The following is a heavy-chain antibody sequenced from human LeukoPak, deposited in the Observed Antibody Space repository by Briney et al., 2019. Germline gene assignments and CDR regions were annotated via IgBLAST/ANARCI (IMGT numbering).Heavy chain of an antibody. V-gene: IGHV3-7*01. J-gene: IGHJ4*02. D-gene: IGHD3-22*01. CDR3: ARDRSGYYFDY. CDR2: IKQDGSEK. Sequence: GGSLRLSCAASGFTFSSYWMGWVRQAPGKGLEWVANIKQDGSEKYYVHSVKGRFTISRDNAKNSLYLQMNSLRAEDTAVYYCARDRSGYYFDYWGQGTLVTVSS. CDR1: GFTFSSYW.